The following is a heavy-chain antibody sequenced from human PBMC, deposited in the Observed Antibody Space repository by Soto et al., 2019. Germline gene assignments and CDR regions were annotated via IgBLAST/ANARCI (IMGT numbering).Heavy chain of an antibody. CDR2: ISSSGSTI. Sequence: QVQLVESGGGLVKPGGSLRLSCAASGFTFSDYYMSWIRQAPGKGLEWISYISSSGSTIYYADSVKGRCTNSRDNARNSMYLQMNSLRAEDTAVYYCARLDGNDYDSSGYYYYYYGMDVWGQGTTVTVSS. J-gene: IGHJ6*02. CDR1: GFTFSDYY. CDR3: ARLDGNDYDSSGYYYYYYGMDV. D-gene: IGHD3-22*01. V-gene: IGHV3-11*01.